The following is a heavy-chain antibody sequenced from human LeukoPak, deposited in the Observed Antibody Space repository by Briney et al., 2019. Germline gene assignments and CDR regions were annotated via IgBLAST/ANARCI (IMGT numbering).Heavy chain of an antibody. J-gene: IGHJ6*03. D-gene: IGHD5-18*01. V-gene: IGHV1-8*01. CDR1: GYTSTSYD. CDR3: ARGRREWIQLWLEMYYYYMDV. Sequence: ASVKVSCKASGYTSTSYDINWVRQATGQGLEWMGWMNPNSGNTGYAQKFQGRVTMTRNTSISTAYMELSSLRSEDTAVYYCARGRREWIQLWLEMYYYYMDVWGKGTTVTVSS. CDR2: MNPNSGNT.